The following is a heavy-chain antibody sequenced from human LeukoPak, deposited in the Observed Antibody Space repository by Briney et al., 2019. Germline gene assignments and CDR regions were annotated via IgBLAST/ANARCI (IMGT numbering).Heavy chain of an antibody. J-gene: IGHJ6*03. CDR1: GFTFSDYY. Sequence: GGSLRLSCAASGFTFSDYYMSWIRQAPGKGLEWVSYISSSGSTIYYADSVKGRFTISRDNAKNSLYLQMNNLRAEDTAVYYCARVVRGVNYMSYYYYMDVWGKGTTVTISS. CDR3: ARVVRGVNYMSYYYYMDV. CDR2: ISSSGSTI. V-gene: IGHV3-11*04. D-gene: IGHD3-10*01.